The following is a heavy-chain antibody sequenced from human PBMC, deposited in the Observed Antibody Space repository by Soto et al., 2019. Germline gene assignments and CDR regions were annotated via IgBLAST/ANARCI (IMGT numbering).Heavy chain of an antibody. V-gene: IGHV3-13*01. Sequence: EVQLVESGGGLVQPGGSLRLSCAASGFTFSSYDMHWVRQATGKGLEWVSAIGTAGDTYYPGSVKGRFTISRENAKNSLYLQMNSLRAGDTAVYYCARAAPVAAGGDAFDIWGQGTMVTVSS. CDR1: GFTFSSYD. D-gene: IGHD6-19*01. CDR3: ARAAPVAAGGDAFDI. CDR2: IGTAGDT. J-gene: IGHJ3*02.